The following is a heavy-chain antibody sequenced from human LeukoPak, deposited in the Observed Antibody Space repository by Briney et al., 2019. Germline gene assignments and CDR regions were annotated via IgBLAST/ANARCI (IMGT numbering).Heavy chain of an antibody. CDR3: ARDQWFDI. J-gene: IGHJ3*02. Sequence: GGSLRLSCAASGFTFSSYSINWVRQAPGKGLEGVSSISSSSTYIYYADSVKGRFTISRDNAKNSLYLQMNSLRAEDTAVYYCARDQWFDIWGQGTMVTVSP. CDR2: ISSSSTYI. CDR1: GFTFSSYS. D-gene: IGHD2-8*01. V-gene: IGHV3-21*01.